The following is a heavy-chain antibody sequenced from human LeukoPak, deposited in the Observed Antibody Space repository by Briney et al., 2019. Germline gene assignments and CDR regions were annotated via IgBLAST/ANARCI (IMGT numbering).Heavy chain of an antibody. J-gene: IGHJ6*03. CDR2: ISSSGAII. Sequence: PGGSLRLSCAASGFTFSSYEMNWVRQGPGKGLEWVSHISSSGAIIYYADSVRGRFTSSRDNAKNSLYLQMNNLRAEDTAVYYCAVRRGHYYYYMDVWGKGTTVTVSS. CDR3: AVRRGHYYYYMDV. CDR1: GFTFSSYE. D-gene: IGHD3-16*01. V-gene: IGHV3-48*03.